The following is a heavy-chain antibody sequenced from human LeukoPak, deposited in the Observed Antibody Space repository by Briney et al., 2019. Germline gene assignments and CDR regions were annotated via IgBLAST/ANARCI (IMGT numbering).Heavy chain of an antibody. D-gene: IGHD3-10*01. CDR1: GFTFSSYG. J-gene: IGHJ4*02. V-gene: IGHV3-23*01. Sequence: GRSLRLSCAASGFTFSSYGMSWVRQAPGKGLEWVSAISYDSADTFYADSVKGRFTISRDNSKNTLSLQMNSLRAEDTAVYYCVNHKSGRNYEDWGQGTLVTVSS. CDR3: VNHKSGRNYED. CDR2: ISYDSADT.